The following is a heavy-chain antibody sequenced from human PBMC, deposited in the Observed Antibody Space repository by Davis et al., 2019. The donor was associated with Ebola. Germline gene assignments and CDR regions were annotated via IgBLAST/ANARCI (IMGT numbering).Heavy chain of an antibody. V-gene: IGHV1-69*13. D-gene: IGHD2-15*01. CDR2: IIPIFGTA. CDR3: AREVSYCSGGSCDWFDP. CDR1: GGTFSSYA. J-gene: IGHJ5*02. Sequence: SVKVSSQASGGTFSSYAISWVRQAPGQGLEWMGGIIPIFGTANYAQKFQGRVTITADESTSTAYMELRSLRSEDTAVYYCAREVSYCSGGSCDWFDPWGQGTLVTVSS.